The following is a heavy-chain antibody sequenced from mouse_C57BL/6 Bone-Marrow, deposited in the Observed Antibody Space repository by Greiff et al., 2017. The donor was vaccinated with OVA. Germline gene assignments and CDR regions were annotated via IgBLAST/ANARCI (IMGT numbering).Heavy chain of an antibody. CDR1: GYSITSGYY. CDR3: ARECYFDY. V-gene: IGHV3-6*01. CDR2: ISYDGSN. J-gene: IGHJ2*01. Sequence: EVKLLESGPGLVKPSQSLSLTCSVTGYSITSGYYWNWIRQFPGNKLEWMGYISYDGSNNYNPSLKNRISITRDTSKNQFFLKLNSVTTEDTATYYCARECYFDYWGQGTTLTVSS.